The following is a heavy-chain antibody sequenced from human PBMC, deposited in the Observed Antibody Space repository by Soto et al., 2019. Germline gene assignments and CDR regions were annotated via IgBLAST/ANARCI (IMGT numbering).Heavy chain of an antibody. V-gene: IGHV3-23*01. CDR2: TGASGRTT. J-gene: IGHJ4*02. Sequence: GGSLRLSCTASGFTFNISAMTWVRQAPGKGLEWVSTTGASGRTTYYAHSVKGRFTVSRDNSKNTLDLQMSSLRAEDTAVYYCATVHNTSRSFDYWGQGTLVTVSS. CDR1: GFTFNISA. D-gene: IGHD2-2*02. CDR3: ATVHNTSRSFDY.